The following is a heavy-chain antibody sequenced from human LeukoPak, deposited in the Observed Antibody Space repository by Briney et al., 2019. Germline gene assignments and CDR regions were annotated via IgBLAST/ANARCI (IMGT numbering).Heavy chain of an antibody. V-gene: IGHV3-30*02. D-gene: IGHD3-10*01. CDR1: GFTFSSYG. Sequence: GGSLRLSCAASGFTFSSYGMHWVRQAPGKGLEWVAFIRYDGSNKYYADSVKGRFTISRDNAKNSLYLQMNSLRAEDTAVYYCAGILWFGELLTAFDIWGQGTMVTVSS. CDR2: IRYDGSNK. J-gene: IGHJ3*02. CDR3: AGILWFGELLTAFDI.